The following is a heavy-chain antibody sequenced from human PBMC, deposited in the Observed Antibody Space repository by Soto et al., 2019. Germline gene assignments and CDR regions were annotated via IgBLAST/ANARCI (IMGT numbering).Heavy chain of an antibody. D-gene: IGHD1-26*01. CDR1: GFSLSTGGVG. CDR2: IYWDDDK. J-gene: IGHJ4*02. Sequence: QITLKESGPTLVEPTQTLTLTCTFSGFSLSTGGVGVTWIRQPPGKALEWLALIYWDDDKRYSPSLKSRLTITKDTSKNQVVLTMTNMDPVDTATYYCAHRRGGSYYSYIDYWGQGTLVTVSS. V-gene: IGHV2-5*02. CDR3: AHRRGGSYYSYIDY.